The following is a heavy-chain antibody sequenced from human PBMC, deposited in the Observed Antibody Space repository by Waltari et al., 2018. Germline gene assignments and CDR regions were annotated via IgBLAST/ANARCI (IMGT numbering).Heavy chain of an antibody. CDR1: AFTFSNYG. V-gene: IGHV3-33*05. Sequence: QVQLVESGGGVVRPGRSLRLSCAASAFTFSNYGMHWVRQAPGKGLEWVAVIQYDGIDKYYADAVKGRFTISRDNSKNTVYLEMNSLRAEDTAVYYCTREDSGYNFGFFYYWGQGTLVTVSS. J-gene: IGHJ4*02. CDR3: TREDSGYNFGFFYY. D-gene: IGHD5-18*01. CDR2: IQYDGIDK.